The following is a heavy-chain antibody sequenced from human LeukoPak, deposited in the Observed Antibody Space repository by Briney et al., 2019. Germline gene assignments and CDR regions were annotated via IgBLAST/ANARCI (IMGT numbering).Heavy chain of an antibody. CDR3: ARGTLTVTTSFDY. CDR1: GGSFSGHY. J-gene: IGHJ4*02. Sequence: SETLSLTCAVYGGSFSGHYWSWIRQPPGKGLEWIGEINHSGSTNYNPSLKSRVTISVDTSKNQFSLKLSSVTAADTAVYYCARGTLTVTTSFDYWGQGTLVTVSS. V-gene: IGHV4-34*01. D-gene: IGHD4-17*01. CDR2: INHSGST.